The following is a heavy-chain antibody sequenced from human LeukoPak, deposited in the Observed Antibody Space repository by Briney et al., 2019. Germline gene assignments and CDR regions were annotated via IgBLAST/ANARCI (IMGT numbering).Heavy chain of an antibody. CDR2: IKEDGSVK. CDR1: GFTFSNYW. Sequence: GGSLRLSCAASGFTFSNYWMSWVRQAPEKGLEWVANIKEDGSVKYYVDSVKGRFTISRDNAKNSLYLRMNSLRVEDRAVYYCARGSGWLDPWGQGTLVTVFS. CDR3: ARGSGWLDP. V-gene: IGHV3-7*05. J-gene: IGHJ5*02. D-gene: IGHD1-26*01.